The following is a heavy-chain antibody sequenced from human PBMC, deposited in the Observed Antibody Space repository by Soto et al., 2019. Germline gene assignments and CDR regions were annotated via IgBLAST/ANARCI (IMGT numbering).Heavy chain of an antibody. Sequence: AGTLSRTCAVSGGSISSSSNDWGWMRQGPGKGLECIRSFFYTAPTYSTPSLKSRVTISVHTSQNQFSLKLSSVTAADTAVYYCARQYYDFWSGYYTPRWFDPWGQGTQATV. CDR2: FFYTAPT. CDR1: GGSISSSSND. CDR3: ARQYYDFWSGYYTPRWFDP. D-gene: IGHD3-3*01. V-gene: IGHV4-39*01. J-gene: IGHJ5*02.